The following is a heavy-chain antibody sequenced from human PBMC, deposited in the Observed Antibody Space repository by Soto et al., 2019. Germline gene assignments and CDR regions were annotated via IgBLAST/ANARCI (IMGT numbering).Heavy chain of an antibody. CDR3: ARVSEHYDFWSGYENWFDP. D-gene: IGHD3-3*01. Sequence: SETLSLTCTVSGGSISSYYWSWIRQPPGKGLEWIGYIYYSGSTNYNPSLKSRVTISVDTSKNQFSLKLSSVTAADTAVYYCARVSEHYDFWSGYENWFDPWGQGTLVTVSS. V-gene: IGHV4-59*01. CDR1: GGSISSYY. CDR2: IYYSGST. J-gene: IGHJ5*02.